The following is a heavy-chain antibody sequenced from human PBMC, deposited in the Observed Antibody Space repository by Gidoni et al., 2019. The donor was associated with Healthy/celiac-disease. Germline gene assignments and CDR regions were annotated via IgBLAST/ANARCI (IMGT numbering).Heavy chain of an antibody. CDR3: ATARGWYLDWFDP. CDR2: FDPEDGET. Sequence: QVQLVQSGAEGKKPGASVKVSCKVAGYTHTELSMHWVRQAPGKGLEWMGGFDPEDGETISSQKFQGRVPMTEDTSPATAYMELSRLRSEDTAVYYCATARGWYLDWFDPWGQGTLVTVSS. D-gene: IGHD6-19*01. V-gene: IGHV1-24*01. J-gene: IGHJ5*02. CDR1: GYTHTELS.